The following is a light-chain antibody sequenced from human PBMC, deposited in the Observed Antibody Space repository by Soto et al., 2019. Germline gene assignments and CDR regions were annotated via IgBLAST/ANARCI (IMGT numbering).Light chain of an antibody. J-gene: IGKJ2*01. V-gene: IGKV1-39*01. CDR3: QQSNSSPFT. CDR2: APS. CDR1: QPISTY. Sequence: DIPMTQSPSSLSASVGDRVTITCRTSQPISTYLNWYQQRPGKAPKFLISAPSTLQSGVPARFSGSGSGTGFTLTISTLPPEDVGTYYCQQSNSSPFTFGQGTMLEI.